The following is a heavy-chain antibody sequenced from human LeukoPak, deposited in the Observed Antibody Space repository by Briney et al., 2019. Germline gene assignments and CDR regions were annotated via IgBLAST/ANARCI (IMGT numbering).Heavy chain of an antibody. Sequence: SQTLSLTCAVDAGLFSGYYWSWIRQPPGKGLEWIGEINYIGSTNYNPTLKSRVTRSVDTSKNQFSLKLSSVTAADTAVYYCARGDGTSRRFDYWGQGTLVTVSS. J-gene: IGHJ4*02. V-gene: IGHV4-34*01. CDR3: ARGDGTSRRFDY. D-gene: IGHD2-2*01. CDR2: INYIGST. CDR1: AGLFSGYY.